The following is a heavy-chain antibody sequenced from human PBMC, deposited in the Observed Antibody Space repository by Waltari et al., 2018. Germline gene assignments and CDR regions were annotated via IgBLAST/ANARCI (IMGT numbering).Heavy chain of an antibody. CDR2: IGSSSSFM. Sequence: EVQLVESGGGLVKPGGSLRLSCAADGFKFRDHARDWVRQAPGKVLEWVSSIGSSSSFMDYADSVRGRFTVSRDNAKNTLYLQMDTLRAEDTAVYYCAREGAEQWVVEDYGMDVWGQGTTVTVS. J-gene: IGHJ6*02. D-gene: IGHD6-19*01. CDR1: GFKFRDHA. V-gene: IGHV3-21*02. CDR3: AREGAEQWVVEDYGMDV.